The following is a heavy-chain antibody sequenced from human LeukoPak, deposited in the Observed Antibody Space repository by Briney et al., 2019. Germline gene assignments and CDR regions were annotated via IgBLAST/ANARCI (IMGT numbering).Heavy chain of an antibody. J-gene: IGHJ3*02. CDR1: GFTFSSYA. V-gene: IGHV3-23*01. D-gene: IGHD3-10*01. Sequence: GGSLRLSCAASGFTFSSYAMSWVRQAPGKGLEWVSAISGSGGSTYYADSVKGRFTISRDNAKNSLYLQMNSLGAEDTAVYYCARPLTNAFDIWGQGTMVTVSS. CDR3: ARPLTNAFDI. CDR2: ISGSGGST.